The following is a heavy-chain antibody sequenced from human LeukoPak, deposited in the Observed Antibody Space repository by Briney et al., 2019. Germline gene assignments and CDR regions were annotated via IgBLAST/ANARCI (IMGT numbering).Heavy chain of an antibody. J-gene: IGHJ6*02. D-gene: IGHD4-17*01. CDR3: ARVEYLVAHDYDVYYYYYGMDV. CDR1: GCTFSSYW. Sequence: GGSLTLTCAASGCTFSSYWMSWVRQAPGKGLEWVASIKQDGSENYYVDSVKGRFTISRDNAKNSLYLQMNSLRAEDTAVYYCARVEYLVAHDYDVYYYYYGMDVWGQGTTVTVSS. V-gene: IGHV3-7*01. CDR2: IKQDGSEN.